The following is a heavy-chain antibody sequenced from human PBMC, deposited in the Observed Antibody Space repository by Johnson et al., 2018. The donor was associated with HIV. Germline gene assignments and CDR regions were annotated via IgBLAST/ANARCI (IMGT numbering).Heavy chain of an antibody. CDR2: SGSGGST. CDR3: AREGAAAGPTDAFDI. CDR1: GFTVSSHY. Sequence: VQLVETGGGLIQPGGSLRLSCAASGFTVSSHYMNWVRQAPGKGLEWVSAISGSGGSTYYADSVKGRFTISRDNSKNTLYLQMNSLRAEDTAVYYCAREGAAAGPTDAFDIWGQGTMVSVSS. J-gene: IGHJ3*02. V-gene: IGHV3-53*05. D-gene: IGHD6-13*01.